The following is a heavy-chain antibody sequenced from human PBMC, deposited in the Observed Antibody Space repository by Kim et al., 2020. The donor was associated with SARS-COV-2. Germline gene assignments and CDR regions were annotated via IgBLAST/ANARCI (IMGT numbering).Heavy chain of an antibody. J-gene: IGHJ3*02. Sequence: SVKVSCKASGGTFSSYAISWVRQAPGQGLEWMGGIIPIFGTANYAQKFQGRVTITADESTSTAYMELSSLRSEDTAVYYCVREDGDGYNWGDAFDIWGQGTMVTVSS. V-gene: IGHV1-69*13. D-gene: IGHD5-12*01. CDR3: VREDGDGYNWGDAFDI. CDR1: GGTFSSYA. CDR2: IIPIFGTA.